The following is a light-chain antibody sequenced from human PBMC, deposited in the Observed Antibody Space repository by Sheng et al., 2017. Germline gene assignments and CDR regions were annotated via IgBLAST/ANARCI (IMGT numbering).Light chain of an antibody. Sequence: EIVLTQSPGTLSLSQGERATLSCRASQSVSTSYLAWYQQKPGQAPRLLIYAASTRATGIPDRLSGGGSGTDFTLTISRLEPEDSAMYYCQQYGSSPPWTFGQGTNVEIK. CDR1: QSVSTSY. CDR3: QQYGSSPPWT. CDR2: AAS. V-gene: IGKV3-20*01. J-gene: IGKJ1*01.